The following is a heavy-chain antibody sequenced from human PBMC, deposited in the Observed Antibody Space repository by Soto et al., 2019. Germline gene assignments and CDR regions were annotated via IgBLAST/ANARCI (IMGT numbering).Heavy chain of an antibody. CDR3: ARSRGPSFRSSGYYYSDA. Sequence: SETLSLTCAVSGVSVSSGSYYWTWIRQSPGKGLEWIAYIHSGGNVNYNPSLKSRVTILLDTSKNQFSLKLSSVTAADAAVYYPARSRGPSFRSSGYYYSDAWGKGTLVTVAS. D-gene: IGHD3-22*01. CDR2: IHSGGNV. V-gene: IGHV4-61*01. CDR1: GVSVSSGSYY. J-gene: IGHJ5*02.